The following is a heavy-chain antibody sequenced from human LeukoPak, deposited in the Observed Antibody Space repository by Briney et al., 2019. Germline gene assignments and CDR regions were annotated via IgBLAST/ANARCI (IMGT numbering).Heavy chain of an antibody. CDR1: AFTFSTYS. J-gene: IGHJ4*02. CDR2: ISSSSYI. Sequence: GGSLRLSCAASAFTFSTYSMNWVRQAPGKGLEWVSSISSSSYIFYADSVKGRFTSSRDNAKNSLYLQMNSLRAEDTAFYYCARDTFDYWGQGTLVTVSS. CDR3: ARDTFDY. V-gene: IGHV3-21*01.